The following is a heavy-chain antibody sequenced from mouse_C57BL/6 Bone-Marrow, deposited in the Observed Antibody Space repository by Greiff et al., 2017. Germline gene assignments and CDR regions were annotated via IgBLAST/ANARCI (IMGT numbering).Heavy chain of an antibody. D-gene: IGHD1-1*01. CDR1: GFTITDYY. Sequence: EVQLQQSGAELVKPGASVKLSCTASGFTITDYYMHWVKQSTEQGLEWIGRIDPEDGATKYAPKFQGKATITADTSSNTAYLQLSSLTSEDTAGYDCARSLLRSFDYWGQGTTVTVSS. CDR2: IDPEDGAT. CDR3: ARSLLRSFDY. V-gene: IGHV14-2*01. J-gene: IGHJ2*01.